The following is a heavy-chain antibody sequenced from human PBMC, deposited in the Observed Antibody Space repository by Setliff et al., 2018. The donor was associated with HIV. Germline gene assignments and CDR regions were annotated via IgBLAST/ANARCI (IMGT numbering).Heavy chain of an antibody. CDR1: GYIFTNYD. CDR2: MTPNSGNT. D-gene: IGHD3-3*01. V-gene: IGHV1-8*02. CDR3: ARGLGALEWEKRDGDAFDI. Sequence: ASVKVSCKASGYIFTNYDVNWLRQATGQGLEWMGWMTPNSGNTGSAQKFQGRVSVTRNISISTAYMELRSLTSEDTAVYFCARGLGALEWEKRDGDAFDIWGQGTMGTVS. J-gene: IGHJ3*02.